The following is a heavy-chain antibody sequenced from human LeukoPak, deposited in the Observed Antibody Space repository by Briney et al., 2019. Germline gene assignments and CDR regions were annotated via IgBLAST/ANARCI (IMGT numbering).Heavy chain of an antibody. CDR2: IYYSGST. CDR3: ARCPRIYMIGTHGFDI. Sequence: SETLSLTCTVSGGSISSTNYYWGWIRQPPGKGLEWIGSIYYSGSTYYNPSLQSRVTIPVDTSKNQFSLKLSSVTAADTAVYCCARCPRIYMIGTHGFDIWGQGTMVTVSS. CDR1: GGSISSTNYY. D-gene: IGHD3-22*01. V-gene: IGHV4-39*01. J-gene: IGHJ3*02.